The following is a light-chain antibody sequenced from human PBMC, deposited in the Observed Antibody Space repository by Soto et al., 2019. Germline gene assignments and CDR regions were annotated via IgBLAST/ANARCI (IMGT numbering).Light chain of an antibody. CDR2: DNN. V-gene: IGLV1-51*01. Sequence: QSVLTQPPSVSAAPGQKVTISCSGSSSNIGDNYVSWYQQVPGTAPKLLIYDNNKRPSGIPDRFSGSRSGTSATLGITGLRTGDEADYYCGAWDTSLSAGVFGGGTQLTVL. J-gene: IGLJ3*02. CDR3: GAWDTSLSAGV. CDR1: SSNIGDNY.